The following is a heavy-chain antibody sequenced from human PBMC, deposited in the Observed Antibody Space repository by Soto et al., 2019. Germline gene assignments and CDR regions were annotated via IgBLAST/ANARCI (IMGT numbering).Heavy chain of an antibody. CDR2: IWYDGSNK. CDR3: ARAVSWELLYPDY. D-gene: IGHD1-26*01. CDR1: GFTFSSYG. Sequence: QVQLVESGGGVVQPGRSLRLSCAASGFTFSSYGMHWVRQAPGKGLEWVAVIWYDGSNKYYADSVKGRFTISRDNSKNTLYLQMNSLRAEDTAVYYCARAVSWELLYPDYWGQGNLVTVSS. V-gene: IGHV3-33*01. J-gene: IGHJ4*02.